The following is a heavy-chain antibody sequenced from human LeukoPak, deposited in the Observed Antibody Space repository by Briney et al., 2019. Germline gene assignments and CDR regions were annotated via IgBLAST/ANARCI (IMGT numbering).Heavy chain of an antibody. V-gene: IGHV3-23*01. J-gene: IGHJ4*02. CDR1: GFTFSSYS. Sequence: GGSLRLSCAASGFTFSSYSMNWVRQAPGKGLEWVSVISGSGDNTNYADSVKGRFTISRDNSKNTLFLQMNSLRAEDTAVYYCAKDQGYYYGSGTYYDYWGQGTLVTVSS. CDR2: ISGSGDNT. D-gene: IGHD3-10*01. CDR3: AKDQGYYYGSGTYYDY.